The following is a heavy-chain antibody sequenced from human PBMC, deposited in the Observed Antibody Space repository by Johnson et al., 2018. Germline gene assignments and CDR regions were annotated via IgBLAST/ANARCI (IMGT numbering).Heavy chain of an antibody. V-gene: IGHV3-13*01. D-gene: IGHD3-22*01. CDR3: AKDIGSYYDGGGYYYGMDV. J-gene: IGHJ6*02. CDR2: IGTAGDT. CDR1: GFTFSSYD. Sequence: VQLVESGGGLVQPGGSLRLSCAASGFTFSSYDMHWVRQATGKGLEWVSAIGTAGDTYYPGSVKGRFTIPRDNAKNSLYLQMNSLRAEDTALNYCAKDIGSYYDGGGYYYGMDVWGQGTTVTVSS.